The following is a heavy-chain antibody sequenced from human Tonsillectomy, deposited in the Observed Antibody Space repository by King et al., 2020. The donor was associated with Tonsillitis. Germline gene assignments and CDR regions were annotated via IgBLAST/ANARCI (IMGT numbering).Heavy chain of an antibody. V-gene: IGHV3-72*01. CDR1: GFTSSDHY. J-gene: IGHJ4*02. Sequence: VQLVESGGGLVQPGGSLRLSCEVSGFTSSDHYMDWVRQAPGKGLEWVGRSRNKANNYITKYAASVKGRFTISRDDSKNSLYLQMNSLKTEDTAVYFCAREAAAGPFHNWGQGTRVTVSS. D-gene: IGHD6-13*01. CDR2: SRNKANNYIT. CDR3: AREAAAGPFHN.